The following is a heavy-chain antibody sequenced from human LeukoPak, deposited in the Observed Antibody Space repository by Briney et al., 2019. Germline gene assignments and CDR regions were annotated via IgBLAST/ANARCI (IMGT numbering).Heavy chain of an antibody. CDR3: ARSYYYDSSGYYPPFFDY. Sequence: SAVKVSCKASGYTFTNYYMHWVRQAPGQGLEWMGIINPSGGSTNYAQTFQGSVTMTRDTSTSTVYMELSSLRSEDTAVYYCARSYYYDSSGYYPPFFDYWGQGTLVTVSS. V-gene: IGHV1-46*01. D-gene: IGHD3-22*01. J-gene: IGHJ4*02. CDR2: INPSGGST. CDR1: GYTFTNYY.